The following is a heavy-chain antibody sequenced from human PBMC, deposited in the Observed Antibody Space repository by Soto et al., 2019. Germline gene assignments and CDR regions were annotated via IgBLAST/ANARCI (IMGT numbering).Heavy chain of an antibody. CDR2: ISWNSGSI. Sequence: EVQLVESGGGLVQPGRSLRLSCAASGFMFDDYAMHWVRPAPGKGLEWVSGISWNSGSIGYADSVKGRFTISRDNANNSLHLQMNSLRAEDTALYYCAKDISDYYDSSGYIDYGMDVWGQGTTVTVSS. V-gene: IGHV3-9*01. D-gene: IGHD3-22*01. CDR1: GFMFDDYA. J-gene: IGHJ6*02. CDR3: AKDISDYYDSSGYIDYGMDV.